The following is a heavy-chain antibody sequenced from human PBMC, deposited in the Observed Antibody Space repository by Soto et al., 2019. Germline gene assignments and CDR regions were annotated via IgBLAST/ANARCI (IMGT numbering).Heavy chain of an antibody. CDR2: IRSKANSYAT. J-gene: IGHJ6*02. CDR1: GFAFSGST. V-gene: IGHV3-73*01. Sequence: PGGCLRLSCAGSGFAFSGSTIHWVRQASGKGLEWVGRIRSKANSYATAYAAAVKGRFIISRDDSETTAYLQMNSLKIEDTAVYYCFRDNYFFYHGMDDWGQVTTVTASS. D-gene: IGHD1-20*01. CDR3: FRDNYFFYHGMDD.